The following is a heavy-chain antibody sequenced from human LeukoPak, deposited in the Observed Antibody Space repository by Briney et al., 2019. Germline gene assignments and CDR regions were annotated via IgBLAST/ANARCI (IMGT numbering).Heavy chain of an antibody. CDR1: GFTFSSYG. Sequence: GGSLRLSCAASGFTFSSYGMHWVRQAPGKGLEWVAVISYDGSNKYCADSVKGRFTISRDNSKNTLYLQMNSLRAEDTAVYYCAKDAELGYNSRYFDYWGQGTLVTVSS. CDR2: ISYDGSNK. CDR3: AKDAELGYNSRYFDY. J-gene: IGHJ4*02. V-gene: IGHV3-30*18. D-gene: IGHD5-24*01.